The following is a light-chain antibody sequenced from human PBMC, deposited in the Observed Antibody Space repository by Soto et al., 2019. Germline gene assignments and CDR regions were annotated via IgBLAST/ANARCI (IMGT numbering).Light chain of an antibody. Sequence: DIQMTQSPSSLSASVGDRVTITCRTSQPISTQLNWYQQKPGKAPKLLIYAASSLQSGVPSRFSGSGSGTEFTLTISSLQPDDFATYYCQHYNSYSEAFGQGTKVDIK. J-gene: IGKJ1*01. CDR3: QHYNSYSEA. V-gene: IGKV1-5*03. CDR2: AAS. CDR1: QPISTQ.